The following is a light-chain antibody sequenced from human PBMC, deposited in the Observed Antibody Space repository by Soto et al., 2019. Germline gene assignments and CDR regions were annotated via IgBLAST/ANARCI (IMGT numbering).Light chain of an antibody. CDR1: QSISSW. Sequence: DIQMTQSPSTLSASVGDRVTITCRASQSISSWLAWYQQKPGKVPKSLIYKASSLESGVPSRFSGGGSGTEFTLTISSLQPDDFATYYCQQYNSYPITFGQGTRLEIK. CDR3: QQYNSYPIT. CDR2: KAS. J-gene: IGKJ5*01. V-gene: IGKV1-5*03.